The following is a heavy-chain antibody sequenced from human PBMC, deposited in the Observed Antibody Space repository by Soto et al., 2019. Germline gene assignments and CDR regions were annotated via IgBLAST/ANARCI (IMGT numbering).Heavy chain of an antibody. CDR3: AWGGGFGGVIVEFDD. CDR2: IIPIFGTA. J-gene: IGHJ4*02. Sequence: SVKVSCKASGGTFSSYAISWVRQAPGQGLEWMGGIIPIFGTANYAQKFQGRVTITADESTSTAYMELSSLRSEDTAVYYCAWGGGFGGVIVEFDDWGQGTLVTVSS. CDR1: GGTFSSYA. V-gene: IGHV1-69*13. D-gene: IGHD3-16*02.